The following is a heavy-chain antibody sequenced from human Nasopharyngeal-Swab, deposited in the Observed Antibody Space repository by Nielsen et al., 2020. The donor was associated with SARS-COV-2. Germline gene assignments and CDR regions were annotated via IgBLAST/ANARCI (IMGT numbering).Heavy chain of an antibody. D-gene: IGHD6-19*01. CDR1: GSTFDDYA. CDR2: ITWNSGGI. J-gene: IGHJ4*02. CDR3: AKLGAQGAVADHFDS. Sequence: SLKISCAASGSTFDDYAMHWVRQAPGKGLEWVSGITWNSGGIGYADSVKGRFTISRDNAKNSLYLQMNSLRPEDTALYYCAKLGAQGAVADHFDSWGQGTLVTVSS. V-gene: IGHV3-9*01.